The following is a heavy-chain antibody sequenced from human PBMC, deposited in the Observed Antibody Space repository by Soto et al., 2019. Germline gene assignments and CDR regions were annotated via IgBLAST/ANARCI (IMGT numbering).Heavy chain of an antibody. J-gene: IGHJ6*03. CDR2: ISWNSGSI. Sequence: ESGGGLVQPGRSLRLSCAASGFTFDDYAMHWVRQAPGKGLEWVSGISWNSGSIGYADSVKGRFTISRDNAKNSLYLQMNSLRAEDTALYYCAKGYSSLTDYYYYMDVWGKGTTVTVSS. CDR3: AKGYSSLTDYYYYMDV. D-gene: IGHD6-6*01. V-gene: IGHV3-9*01. CDR1: GFTFDDYA.